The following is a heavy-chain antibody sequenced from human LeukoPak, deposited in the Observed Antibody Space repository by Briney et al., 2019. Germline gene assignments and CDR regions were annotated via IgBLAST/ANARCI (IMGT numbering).Heavy chain of an antibody. J-gene: IGHJ4*02. Sequence: PGGSLRLSCAASGFTFSSYAMSWVRQAPGKGLEWVSVISGSGGSTYYADSVKGRFTISRDNSKNTLYLQMNSLRAEDTAVYYCAKDQTSQPTYYYDSSGYYPPDYWGQGTLVTVPS. V-gene: IGHV3-23*01. D-gene: IGHD3-22*01. CDR3: AKDQTSQPTYYYDSSGYYPPDY. CDR2: ISGSGGST. CDR1: GFTFSSYA.